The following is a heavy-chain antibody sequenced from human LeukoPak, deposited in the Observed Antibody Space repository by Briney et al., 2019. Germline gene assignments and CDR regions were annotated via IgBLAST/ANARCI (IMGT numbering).Heavy chain of an antibody. CDR1: GGSTSSYY. CDR3: ARSRYYYDSSGYPRWYYFDY. CDR2: IYYSGST. V-gene: IGHV4-59*01. Sequence: SETLSLTCTVSGGSTSSYYWSWIRQPPGKGLEWIGYIYYSGSTNYNPSLKSRVTISVDTSKNQFSLKLSSVTAADTAVYYCARSRYYYDSSGYPRWYYFDYWGQGTLVTVSS. J-gene: IGHJ4*02. D-gene: IGHD3-22*01.